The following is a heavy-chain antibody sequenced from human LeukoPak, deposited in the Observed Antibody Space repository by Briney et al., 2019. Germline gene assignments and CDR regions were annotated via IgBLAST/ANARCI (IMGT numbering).Heavy chain of an antibody. CDR3: ARDPTPGSPDYFGY. V-gene: IGHV3-30-3*01. J-gene: IGHJ4*02. CDR1: GLTFITYT. CDR2: ISSDGGLA. D-gene: IGHD1-1*01. Sequence: GGSLRLSCAASGLTFITYTMHWVRQAPGKELEWVAVISSDGGLAIYPDSVKGRFTISRDNSRNTLYLEMNSLRLEDTAVYYCARDPTPGSPDYFGYWGQGTLVTVSS.